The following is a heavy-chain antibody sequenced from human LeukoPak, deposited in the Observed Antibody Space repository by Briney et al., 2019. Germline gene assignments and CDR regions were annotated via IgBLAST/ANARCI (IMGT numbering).Heavy chain of an antibody. J-gene: IGHJ4*02. CDR3: ARRVRY. CDR2: INHSGST. D-gene: IGHD4/OR15-4a*01. Sequence: SETLSLTCAVYGGSFSGYYWSWIRQPPGKGLEWIGEINHSGSTNYNPSLKSRVTISVDTSKNQFSLKLSSVTAADTAVYYCARRVRYWGQGTLVTVSS. CDR1: GGSFSGYY. V-gene: IGHV4-34*01.